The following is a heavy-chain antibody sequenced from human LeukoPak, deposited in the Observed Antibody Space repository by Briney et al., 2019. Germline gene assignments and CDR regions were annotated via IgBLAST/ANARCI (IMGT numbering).Heavy chain of an antibody. J-gene: IGHJ4*02. Sequence: GGSLRLSCAASGFNFSSYSVNWVRQAPGKGLEWVSSISSSSSYIYYADSVKGRFTISRDNAKNSLYLQMNSLRAEETAVYYCARGSSGCPDYWGQGTLVTVSS. CDR3: ARGSSGCPDY. CDR1: GFNFSSYS. CDR2: ISSSSSYI. V-gene: IGHV3-21*01. D-gene: IGHD6-19*01.